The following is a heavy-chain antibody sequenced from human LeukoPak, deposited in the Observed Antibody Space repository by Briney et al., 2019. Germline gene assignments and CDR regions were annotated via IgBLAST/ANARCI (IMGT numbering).Heavy chain of an antibody. D-gene: IGHD3-3*01. CDR3: ARGRALEWFIYPVSCDY. CDR1: GFTFSGYW. CDR2: IKQDGSEK. J-gene: IGHJ4*02. V-gene: IGHV3-7*01. Sequence: PGGSLRLSCAASGFTFSGYWMSWVRQTPGKGLEWVANIKQDGSEKYSVDSVKGRFTISRDNAKNSLYLQMNSLRAEDTAVYYCARGRALEWFIYPVSCDYWGQGTLVTVSS.